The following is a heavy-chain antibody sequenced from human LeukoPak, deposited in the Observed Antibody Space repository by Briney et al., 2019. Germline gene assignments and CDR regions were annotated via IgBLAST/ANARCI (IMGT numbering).Heavy chain of an antibody. D-gene: IGHD6-6*01. J-gene: IGHJ4*02. CDR2: IYTSGST. CDR3: ARHSSSSAYFDY. Sequence: RPSETLSLTCTVSGGSINSYYWSWIRQPPGKGLEWIGYIYTSGSTNYNPSLKSRVTISVDTSKNQFSLKLSSVTAADTAVYYCARHSSSSAYFDYWGQGTLVTVSS. CDR1: GGSINSYY. V-gene: IGHV4-4*09.